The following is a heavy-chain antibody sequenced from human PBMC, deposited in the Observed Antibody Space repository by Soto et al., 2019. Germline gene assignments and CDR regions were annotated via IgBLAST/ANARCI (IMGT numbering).Heavy chain of an antibody. CDR3: AKGGTDILTGYYYYYGMDV. CDR2: ISGSGGST. CDR1: GFTFSSYA. Sequence: HPGWSLRLSCAASGFTFSSYAMSWVRQAPGKGLEWVSAISGSGGSTYYADSVKGRFTISRDNSKNTLYLQMNSLRAEDTAVYYCAKGGTDILTGYYYYYGMDVWGQGTTGTVTS. D-gene: IGHD3-9*01. V-gene: IGHV3-23*01. J-gene: IGHJ6*02.